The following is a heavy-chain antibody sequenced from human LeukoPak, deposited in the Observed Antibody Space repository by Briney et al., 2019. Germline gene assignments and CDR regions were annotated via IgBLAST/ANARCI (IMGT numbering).Heavy chain of an antibody. Sequence: SETLSLTCAVSGGSISSGGYSWSWIRQPPGKGLEWIGYIYHSGSTYYNPSLKSRVTISVDRSKNQFSLKLSSVTAADTAVYYCASYMIVEYAFDIWGQGTMVTVSS. D-gene: IGHD3-22*01. CDR2: IYHSGST. J-gene: IGHJ3*02. CDR3: ASYMIVEYAFDI. CDR1: GGSISSGGYS. V-gene: IGHV4-30-2*01.